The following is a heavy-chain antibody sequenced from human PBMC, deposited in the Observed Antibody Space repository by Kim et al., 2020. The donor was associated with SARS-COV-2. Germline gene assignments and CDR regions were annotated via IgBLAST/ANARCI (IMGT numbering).Heavy chain of an antibody. J-gene: IGHJ6*02. D-gene: IGHD3-22*01. Sequence: KGRITISRDKAKNSLNLQMNSLRNEDTAVYYCARDMVRRIIIVVVSRGMDVWGQGTTVTVSS. V-gene: IGHV3-48*02. CDR3: ARDMVRRIIIVVVSRGMDV.